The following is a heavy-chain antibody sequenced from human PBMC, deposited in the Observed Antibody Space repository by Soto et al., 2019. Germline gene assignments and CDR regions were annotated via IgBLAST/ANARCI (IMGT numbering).Heavy chain of an antibody. CDR1: GFTFSSYS. CDR3: ARDPYPYYDSSGYYFGWFDP. J-gene: IGHJ5*02. CDR2: ISSSSSYI. D-gene: IGHD3-22*01. V-gene: IGHV3-21*01. Sequence: VGSLRLSCAASGFTFSSYSMNWVSQAPGKGLEWVSSISSSSSYIYYADSVKGRFTISRDNAKNSLYLQMNSLRAEDTAVYYCARDPYPYYDSSGYYFGWFDPWGQGTLVTVSS.